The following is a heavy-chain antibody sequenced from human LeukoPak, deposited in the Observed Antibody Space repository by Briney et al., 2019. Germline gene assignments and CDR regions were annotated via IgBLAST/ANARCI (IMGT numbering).Heavy chain of an antibody. D-gene: IGHD2-15*01. J-gene: IGHJ5*02. CDR3: ARAASRIGGRFDP. V-gene: IGHV4-31*03. CDR2: IYNSGST. CDR1: GVSISSGGYY. Sequence: TSETLSLTCTVSGVSISSGGYYWSWIRQHPGKGLEWIGYIYNSGSTYYNPSLKSRVTISVDTSKNQFSLKLTSVTVADTAVYYCARAASRIGGRFDPWGQGTLVTVSS.